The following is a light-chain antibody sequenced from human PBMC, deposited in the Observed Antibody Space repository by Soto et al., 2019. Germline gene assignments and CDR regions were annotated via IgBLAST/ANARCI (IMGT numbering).Light chain of an antibody. Sequence: ETVMTQSPATLSVSPGERATLSCRASQSVTSNLAWYQQKPGQSPRLLISGASTRATGIPARFSGSGSGTEFPLTISSLQSEDFAVYYCHQYHNWPRTFGQGTKLEIK. CDR2: GAS. CDR1: QSVTSN. V-gene: IGKV3-15*01. CDR3: HQYHNWPRT. J-gene: IGKJ2*01.